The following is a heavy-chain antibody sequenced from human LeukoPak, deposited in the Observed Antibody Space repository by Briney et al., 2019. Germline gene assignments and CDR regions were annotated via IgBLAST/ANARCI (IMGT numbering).Heavy chain of an antibody. V-gene: IGHV3-9*01. D-gene: IGHD2-8*02. CDR3: AKDSFYTGSGPMTD. CDR1: GFTFDNYG. Sequence: LAGGSLRLSCTASGFTFDNYGMHWVRQTPGKGLEWVSSISWNSGSVGYADSVQGRFAISRDNAKNSLFLQMNSLTVADTAFYYCAKDSFYTGSGPMTDWGQGTLVTVSS. J-gene: IGHJ4*02. CDR2: ISWNSGSV.